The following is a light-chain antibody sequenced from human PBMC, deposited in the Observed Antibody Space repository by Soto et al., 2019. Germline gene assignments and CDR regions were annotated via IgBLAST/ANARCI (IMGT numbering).Light chain of an antibody. CDR1: QSVNSH. J-gene: IGKJ1*01. CDR3: QQYDNWPLT. V-gene: IGKV3-15*01. Sequence: DILMTQAPATLSVSPGERATLSCRASQSVNSHLAWYQQKPGQAPRVLIYGASTRASGVPARLSGSGSGTDFTLTISSLQSEDFAVYYYQQYDNWPLTFGQGTKVEIK. CDR2: GAS.